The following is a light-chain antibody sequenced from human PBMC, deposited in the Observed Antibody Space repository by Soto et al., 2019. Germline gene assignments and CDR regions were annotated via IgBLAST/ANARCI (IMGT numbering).Light chain of an antibody. V-gene: IGKV3-20*01. Sequence: IVLTQSPGTLSLSPGERATLSCRASQTVSGSHLAWYQQKPGQAPRLIIYGASTRPTGIPDRFSGSGSGTDFTLTITRLEHEDFAVYYCQQYGGAPPAYPFGQGTKLEIK. CDR2: GAS. J-gene: IGKJ2*01. CDR1: QTVSGSH. CDR3: QQYGGAPPAYP.